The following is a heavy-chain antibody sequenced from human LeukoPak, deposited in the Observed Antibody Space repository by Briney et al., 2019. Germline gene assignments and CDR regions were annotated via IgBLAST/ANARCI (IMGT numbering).Heavy chain of an antibody. D-gene: IGHD5-24*01. J-gene: IGHJ4*02. V-gene: IGHV5-51*01. CDR1: GYDFSTYW. CDR3: ARASRDGYNQNFDH. CDR2: IYPGGSET. Sequence: GESLKISCKGLGYDFSTYWNAWVRQRPGKGLEWMGIIYPGGSETRYDPSFQGQVTISADRSTSTAYLQWSSLRASDTAMYYCARASRDGYNQNFDHWGQGTLVTVSS.